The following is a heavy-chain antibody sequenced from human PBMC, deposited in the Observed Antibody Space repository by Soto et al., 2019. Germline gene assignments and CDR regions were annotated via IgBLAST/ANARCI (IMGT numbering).Heavy chain of an antibody. Sequence: EVQLLESGGGLVQPGGSLRLSCAASGFTFDNYALSWVRQAPGKGLEWVSAIIASGGTTYADSVKGRFTLSRDDSKNTMYLQMNSRRAENTAIYYCAGDHPAGGIRGHWYFDLWGRGTLVTVSS. CDR3: AGDHPAGGIRGHWYFDL. V-gene: IGHV3-23*01. CDR1: GFTFDNYA. J-gene: IGHJ2*01. CDR2: IIASGGTT. D-gene: IGHD3-10*01.